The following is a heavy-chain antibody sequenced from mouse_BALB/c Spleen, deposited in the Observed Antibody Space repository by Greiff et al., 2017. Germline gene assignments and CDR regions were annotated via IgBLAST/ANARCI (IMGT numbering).Heavy chain of an antibody. J-gene: IGHJ2*01. D-gene: IGHD1-1*01. V-gene: IGHV5-6-5*01. CDR1: GFTFSSYA. CDR2: ISSGGST. CDR3: ARGGTVEGYYFDY. Sequence: EVKVVESGGGLVKPGGSLKLSCAASGFTFSSYAMSWVRQTPEKRLEWVASISSGGSTYYPDSVKGRFTISRDNARNILYLQMSSLRSEDTAMYYCARGGTVEGYYFDYWGQGTTLTVSS.